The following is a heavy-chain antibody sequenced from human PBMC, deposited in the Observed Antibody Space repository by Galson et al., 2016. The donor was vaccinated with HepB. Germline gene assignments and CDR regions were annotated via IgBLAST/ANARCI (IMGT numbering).Heavy chain of an antibody. CDR1: GFIFSGYG. CDR2: ISYDGSNK. D-gene: IGHD2-2*02. Sequence: SLRLSCAASGFIFSGYGMHWVRQAPGKGLEWVAVISYDGSNKDYADSVEGRFSISRDNFRNTLHLQMNSLRAEDTAVYYCAKDLDGCPITTRYRRYYFYMDVWGKGTTVTVSS. J-gene: IGHJ6*03. V-gene: IGHV3-30*18. CDR3: AKDLDGCPITTRYRRYYFYMDV.